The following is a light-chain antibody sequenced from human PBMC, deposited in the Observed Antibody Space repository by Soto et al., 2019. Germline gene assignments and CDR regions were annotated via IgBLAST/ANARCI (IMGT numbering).Light chain of an antibody. Sequence: EIVLTQSPATLSLSPGDRATLFCRASQSVGGYLGWYQQRPGQAPRLLIYDASNRVPGVPDRFSASGSGTVFTLTISSLEPEDFAVYYCQQRNGWPRTFGQGTKVEIK. J-gene: IGKJ1*01. CDR2: DAS. CDR3: QQRNGWPRT. CDR1: QSVGGY. V-gene: IGKV3-11*01.